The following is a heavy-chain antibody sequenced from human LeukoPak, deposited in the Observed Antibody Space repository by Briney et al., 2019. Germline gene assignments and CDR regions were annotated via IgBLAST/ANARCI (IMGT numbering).Heavy chain of an antibody. V-gene: IGHV1-2*02. CDR1: GYTFTGYY. D-gene: IGHD3-22*01. Sequence: GASVEVSCKASGYTFTGYYMHWVRQAPGQGLEWMGWINPNSGGTNYAQKFQGRVTMTRDTSISTAYMELSRLRSDDTAVYYCATITMIVADLFDYWGQGTLVTVSS. CDR3: ATITMIVADLFDY. CDR2: INPNSGGT. J-gene: IGHJ4*02.